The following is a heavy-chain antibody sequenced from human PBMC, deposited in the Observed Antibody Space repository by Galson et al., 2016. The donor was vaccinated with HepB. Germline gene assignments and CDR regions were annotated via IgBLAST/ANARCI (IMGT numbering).Heavy chain of an antibody. V-gene: IGHV3-30*03. J-gene: IGHJ4*02. CDR3: ARADFVGATPLGY. D-gene: IGHD1-26*01. Sequence: SLRLSCAASGFSFSDYGMTWVRQAPGKGLEWMAVISYDGSTKYYAESVEGRFTISRDNSKNTLYLQMNSLRGGDTAIYYCARADFVGATPLGYWGQGMLVSVSS. CDR2: ISYDGSTK. CDR1: GFSFSDYG.